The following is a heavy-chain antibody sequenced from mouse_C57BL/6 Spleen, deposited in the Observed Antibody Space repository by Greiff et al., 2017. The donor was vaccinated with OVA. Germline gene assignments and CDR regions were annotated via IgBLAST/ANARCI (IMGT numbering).Heavy chain of an antibody. CDR2: IYPGDGDT. J-gene: IGHJ2*01. CDR1: GYAFSSSW. D-gene: IGHD1-1*01. V-gene: IGHV1-82*01. CDR3: ARGGILRLDY. Sequence: QVQLKESGPELVKPGASVKISCKASGYAFSSSWMNWVKQRPGKGLEWIGRIYPGDGDTNYNGKFKGKATLTADKSSSTAYMQLSSLTSEDSAVYFCARGGILRLDYWGQGTTLTVSS.